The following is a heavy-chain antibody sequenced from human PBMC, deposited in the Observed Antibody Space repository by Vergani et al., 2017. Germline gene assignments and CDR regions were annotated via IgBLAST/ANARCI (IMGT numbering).Heavy chain of an antibody. D-gene: IGHD3-16*01. CDR3: AKQGDYDYVWGSQYYFDY. J-gene: IGHJ4*02. CDR1: GFTFSSYS. Sequence: EVQLVESGGGLVKPGGSLRLSCAASGFTFSSYSMNWVRQAPGKGLEWVSSISSSSSYIYYADSVKGRFTISRDNAKNSLYLQMNSLRAEDTAVYYCAKQGDYDYVWGSQYYFDYWGQGTLVTVSS. CDR2: ISSSSSYI. V-gene: IGHV3-21*04.